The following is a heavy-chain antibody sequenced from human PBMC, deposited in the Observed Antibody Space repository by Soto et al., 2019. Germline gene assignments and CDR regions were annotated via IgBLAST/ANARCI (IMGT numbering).Heavy chain of an antibody. V-gene: IGHV4-59*13. CDR3: ARVVFSGYDLEFDY. Sequence: QVQLQESGPGLVKPSETLSLTCTVSGGSISSYYWSWIRQPPGKGLEWIGYIYYSGSTNYNPPLKSRVTISVDTSKNQFSLKLSSVTAADTAVYYCARVVFSGYDLEFDYWGQGTLVTVSS. CDR2: IYYSGST. D-gene: IGHD5-12*01. J-gene: IGHJ4*02. CDR1: GGSISSYY.